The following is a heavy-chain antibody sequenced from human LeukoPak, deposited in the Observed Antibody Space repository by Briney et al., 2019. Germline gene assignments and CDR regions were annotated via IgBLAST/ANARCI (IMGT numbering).Heavy chain of an antibody. J-gene: IGHJ6*03. D-gene: IGHD3-3*01. CDR1: GGSFSGYY. V-gene: IGHV4-34*01. CDR3: ARGKNYDFWSGSNVMADYYYYMDV. Sequence: SETLSLTCAVYGGSFSGYYWSWIRQPPGKGLEWIGEINHSGSINYTPSLKNRVTISVDTSKNQFSLKLSSVTAADTAVYYCARGKNYDFWSGSNVMADYYYYMDVWGKGTTVTASS. CDR2: INHSGSI.